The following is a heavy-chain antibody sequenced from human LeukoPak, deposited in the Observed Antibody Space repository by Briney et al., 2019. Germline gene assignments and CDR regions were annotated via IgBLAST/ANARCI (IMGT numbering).Heavy chain of an antibody. CDR3: ARSVVTLYWYFDL. CDR1: GGSLSSYY. V-gene: IGHV4-59*01. Sequence: SETLSLTCTVSGGSLSSYYWIWIRQPPGKGLEWIGYIYYSGSTNYNPSLKSRVTISLDTSKNQFSLKLSSVTTADTAVYYCARSVVTLYWYFDLWGRGTLVTVSS. J-gene: IGHJ2*01. CDR2: IYYSGST. D-gene: IGHD4-23*01.